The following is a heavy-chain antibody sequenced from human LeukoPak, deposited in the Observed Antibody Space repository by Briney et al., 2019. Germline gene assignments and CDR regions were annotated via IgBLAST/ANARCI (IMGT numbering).Heavy chain of an antibody. D-gene: IGHD3-10*01. CDR3: ATSGTYYRAPDY. J-gene: IGHJ4*02. CDR1: GGSITSRSYY. V-gene: IGHV4-39*01. CDR2: IHYSGST. Sequence: SETLLLTSTVSGGSITSRSYYWGWIRQPPVNGLEWVGTIHYSGSTYYNPSLKSLVTISVDSSKNQFSLRLSSVTAADTAVYYCATSGTYYRAPDYWGQGTLVTVSS.